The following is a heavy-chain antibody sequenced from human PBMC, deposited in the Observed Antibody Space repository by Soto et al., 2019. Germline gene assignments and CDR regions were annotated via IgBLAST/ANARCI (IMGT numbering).Heavy chain of an antibody. J-gene: IGHJ4*02. CDR3: ATDPVGSSGPYYFAW. D-gene: IGHD3-10*01. Sequence: GASVKVSCKASGGTFSSFAFTWVRQAPGQGLEWMGGVIPLFGPPTYSQNFQGRVTITAVASTGTVYMELSSLTSDDTALYFCATDPVGSSGPYYFAWWGQGTLLNVSS. CDR2: VIPLFGPP. CDR1: GGTFSSFA. V-gene: IGHV1-69*13.